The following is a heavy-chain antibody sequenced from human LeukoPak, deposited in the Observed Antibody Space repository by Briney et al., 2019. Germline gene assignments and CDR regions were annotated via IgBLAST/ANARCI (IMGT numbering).Heavy chain of an antibody. V-gene: IGHV4-34*01. D-gene: IGHD2-2*01. CDR3: ARGRYCNSTSCYFGRVNWFDP. J-gene: IGHJ5*02. Sequence: SETLSLTCAVYGGSFSGYYWSWIRQPPGKGLEWIGEINHSGSTNYNPSLKSRVTISVDTSKNQFSLKLSSVTAADTAVYYCARGRYCNSTSCYFGRVNWFDPWGQGTLVTVSS. CDR1: GGSFSGYY. CDR2: INHSGST.